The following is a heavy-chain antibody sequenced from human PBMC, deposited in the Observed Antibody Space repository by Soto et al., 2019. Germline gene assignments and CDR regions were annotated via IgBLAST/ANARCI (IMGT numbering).Heavy chain of an antibody. CDR1: GGSISQYY. J-gene: IGHJ4*02. V-gene: IGHV4-4*07. Sequence: QVQLQESGPGLVKPSETLSLSCGVSGGSISQYYWSWIRQPAGQGLEWIGRIYSVGSTNYNPSLESRVTLSVDTSKNKSSLKPSAVTAADTGVYYCARGPGGFGDFSLDYWGQGILDSVSS. D-gene: IGHD3-10*01. CDR2: IYSVGST. CDR3: ARGPGGFGDFSLDY.